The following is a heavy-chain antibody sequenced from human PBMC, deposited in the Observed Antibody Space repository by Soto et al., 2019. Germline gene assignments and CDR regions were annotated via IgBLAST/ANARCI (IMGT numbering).Heavy chain of an antibody. Sequence: SETLSLTCTVSGGSVSSGSYYWSWIRQPPGKGLEWIGYIYYSGSTNYNPSLKSRVTISVDTSKNQFSLKLSSVTAADTAVYYCARQLHGYSSSWRGLHFDYWGQGTLVTVPS. CDR2: IYYSGST. V-gene: IGHV4-61*01. D-gene: IGHD6-13*01. CDR1: GGSVSSGSYY. CDR3: ARQLHGYSSSWRGLHFDY. J-gene: IGHJ4*02.